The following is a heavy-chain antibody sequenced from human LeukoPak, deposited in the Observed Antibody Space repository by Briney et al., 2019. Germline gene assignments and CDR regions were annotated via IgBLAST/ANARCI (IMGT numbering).Heavy chain of an antibody. Sequence: GGSLRLSCAASGFTFSDYYMSWIRQAPGKGLEWVSYISSSGSTIYYADSVKGRFTISRDNVKNSLYLQMNRLRDEDTAVYYCASYDNYDFWSGPDYWGQGTLVTVSS. CDR2: ISSSGSTI. D-gene: IGHD3-3*01. V-gene: IGHV3-11*01. CDR3: ASYDNYDFWSGPDY. CDR1: GFTFSDYY. J-gene: IGHJ4*02.